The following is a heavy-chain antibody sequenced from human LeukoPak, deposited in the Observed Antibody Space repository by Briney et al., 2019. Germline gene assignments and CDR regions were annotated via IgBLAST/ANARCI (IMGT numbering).Heavy chain of an antibody. J-gene: IGHJ6*04. D-gene: IGHD3-10*02. CDR3: AELGITMIGGV. V-gene: IGHV3-66*01. CDR2: IYSGGST. Sequence: GGSLRLSCAASEFSVGSNYMTWVRQAPGKGLEWVSLIYSGGSTYYADSVKGRFTISWDNAKNSLYLQMNSLRAEDTAVYYCAELGITMIGGVWGKGTTVTTSS. CDR1: EFSVGSNY.